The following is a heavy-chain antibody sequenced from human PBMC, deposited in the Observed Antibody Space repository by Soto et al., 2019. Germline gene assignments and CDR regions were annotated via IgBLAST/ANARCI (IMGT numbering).Heavy chain of an antibody. CDR1: GFTFISYA. Sequence: QVQLVESGGGVVQPGRSLRLSCAASGFTFISYAMHWVRQAPGKGLEWVAVISFDGSTEYYADSVKGRFTISRDNSKNNVYLQINSLRSEDTAVYYCARSRHGSGSYTHFYYGLDVWGQGTTVTVSS. J-gene: IGHJ6*02. CDR2: ISFDGSTE. V-gene: IGHV3-30-3*01. CDR3: ARSRHGSGSYTHFYYGLDV. D-gene: IGHD3-10*01.